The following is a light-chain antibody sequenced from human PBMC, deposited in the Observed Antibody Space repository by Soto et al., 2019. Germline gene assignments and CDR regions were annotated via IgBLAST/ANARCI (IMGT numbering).Light chain of an antibody. V-gene: IGLV2-8*01. CDR2: EVT. CDR3: SSYAGSNNLL. CDR1: SSDVGSYNY. J-gene: IGLJ2*01. Sequence: QSALTQPPSASGSPGQSVTISCTGTSSDVGSYNYVSWYQQHPGKAPKLMVYEVTKRPSGVPGRFSGSKSGNTASLTVSGLQAEDEAEYFCSSYAGSNNLLFGGGTKLTVL.